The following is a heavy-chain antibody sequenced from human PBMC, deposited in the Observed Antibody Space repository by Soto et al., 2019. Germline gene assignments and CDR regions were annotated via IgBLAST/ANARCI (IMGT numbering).Heavy chain of an antibody. Sequence: ASVKVSCKASGGTFSSYAISWVRRAPGQGLEWMGGIIPIFGTANYAQKFQGRVTITADESTSTAYMELSSLRSEDTAVYYCARVDYDFWSGYSAGQNYYYYGMDVWGQGTKVTVSS. D-gene: IGHD3-3*01. CDR1: GGTFSSYA. CDR2: IIPIFGTA. V-gene: IGHV1-69*13. J-gene: IGHJ6*02. CDR3: ARVDYDFWSGYSAGQNYYYYGMDV.